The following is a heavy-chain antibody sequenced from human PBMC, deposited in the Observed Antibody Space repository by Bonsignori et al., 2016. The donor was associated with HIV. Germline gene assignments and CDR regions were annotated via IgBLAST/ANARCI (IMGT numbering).Heavy chain of an antibody. CDR3: ARRVRRGITMVRGDAFDI. D-gene: IGHD3-10*01. J-gene: IGHJ3*02. V-gene: IGHV1-69*13. CDR1: GGTFSSYA. CDR2: IIPIFGTA. Sequence: SVKVSCKASGGTFSSYAISWVRQAPGQGLEWMGGIIPIFGTANYAQKFQGRVMITADESTSTAYMELSSLRSEDTAVYYCARRVRRGITMVRGDAFDIWGQGTMVTVSS.